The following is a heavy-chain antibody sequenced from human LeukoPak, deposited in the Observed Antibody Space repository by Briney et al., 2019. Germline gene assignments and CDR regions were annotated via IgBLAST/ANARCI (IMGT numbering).Heavy chain of an antibody. Sequence: GESLKISCKGSGYSFTSYWIGWVRQMPGKGLEWMGIIYPGDSDTRYSPSFQGQVPISADKSISTAYLQWSSLKASDTAMYYCARPAPQSTGYDRDAFDIWGQGTMVTVSS. J-gene: IGHJ3*02. V-gene: IGHV5-51*01. D-gene: IGHD5-12*01. CDR3: ARPAPQSTGYDRDAFDI. CDR1: GYSFTSYW. CDR2: IYPGDSDT.